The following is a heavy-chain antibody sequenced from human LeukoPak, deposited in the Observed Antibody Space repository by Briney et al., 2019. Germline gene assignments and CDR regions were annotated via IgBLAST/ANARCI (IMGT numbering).Heavy chain of an antibody. Sequence: SETLSLTCTVSGGSISSYYWSWIRQPPGKGLEWIGYIYYSGSTNYNPSLKSRVTISVDTSKNQFSLKLSSVTAADTAVYYCARNPGAGVGRGGFDYWGQGMLVTVSS. CDR1: GGSISSYY. CDR3: ARNPGAGVGRGGFDY. J-gene: IGHJ4*02. CDR2: IYYSGST. V-gene: IGHV4-59*12. D-gene: IGHD5-24*01.